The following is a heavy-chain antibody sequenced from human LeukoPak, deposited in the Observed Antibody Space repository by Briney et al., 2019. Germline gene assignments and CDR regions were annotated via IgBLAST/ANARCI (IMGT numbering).Heavy chain of an antibody. D-gene: IGHD2-21*02. J-gene: IGHJ4*02. Sequence: ASVKVSCKASGYTFTGYYMHWVRQAPGQGLEWMGWINPNSGDTNYAQKFQGRVTMTRDTSISTAYMELSRLRSDDTAVYYCARRTATKTIDYWGQGTLVTVSS. CDR1: GYTFTGYY. CDR3: ARRTATKTIDY. V-gene: IGHV1-2*02. CDR2: INPNSGDT.